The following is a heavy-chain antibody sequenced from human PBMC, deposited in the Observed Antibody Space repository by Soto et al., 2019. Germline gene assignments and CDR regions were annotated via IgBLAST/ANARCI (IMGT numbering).Heavy chain of an antibody. Sequence: ATVKVSCKASGFTFTSSAVQWVRQTRGQRLEWIGWIVVGSGNTNNAQKSQERVTITRDMSTSTAYMELSSLRSEDTAVYYCAADGQPFFGYYYGMDVWGQGXTVTVPS. CDR3: AADGQPFFGYYYGMDV. V-gene: IGHV1-58*01. J-gene: IGHJ6*02. CDR2: IVVGSGNT. CDR1: GFTFTSSA. D-gene: IGHD3-10*01.